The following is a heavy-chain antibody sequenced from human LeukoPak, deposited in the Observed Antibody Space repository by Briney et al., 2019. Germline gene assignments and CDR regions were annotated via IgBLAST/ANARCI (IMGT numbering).Heavy chain of an antibody. D-gene: IGHD5-12*01. Sequence: GGSLRLSCAASGFTVSSNYMSWVRQAPGKGLEWVSVIYSGGSTYYADSVKGRFTISRDNAKNTLYLQMNSLRAEDTAVYYCARWNSGYDEAYFDYWGQGTLVTVSS. J-gene: IGHJ4*02. CDR2: IYSGGST. V-gene: IGHV3-53*01. CDR1: GFTVSSNY. CDR3: ARWNSGYDEAYFDY.